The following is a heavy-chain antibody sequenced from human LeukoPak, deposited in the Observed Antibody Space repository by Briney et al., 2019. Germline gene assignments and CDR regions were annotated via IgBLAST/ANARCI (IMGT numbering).Heavy chain of an antibody. D-gene: IGHD3-10*01. Sequence: GGSLRLSCAASGFTFSSYGMHWVRQAPGKGLEWVAFIRYDGSNKYYADSVKGRFTISRDNSKNTLYLQMNSLRAEDTAVYYRAKSETPYYYGSGSYYPDWGQGTLVTVSS. CDR2: IRYDGSNK. CDR3: AKSETPYYYGSGSYYPD. V-gene: IGHV3-30*02. CDR1: GFTFSSYG. J-gene: IGHJ4*02.